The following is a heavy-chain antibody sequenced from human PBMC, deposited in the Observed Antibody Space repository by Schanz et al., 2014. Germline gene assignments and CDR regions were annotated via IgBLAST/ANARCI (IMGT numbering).Heavy chain of an antibody. CDR2: ISGSDGST. J-gene: IGHJ4*02. CDR1: TYHSYV. V-gene: IGHV3-23*01. CDR3: ARGRCYSDYELFEY. D-gene: IGHD5-12*01. Sequence: TYHSYVMHWVRQAPGKRMEWVSSISGSDGSTNYADNVKVRFTISRDNFKITMYMQMRRLRHEDTALHYCARGRCYSDYELFEYWGQTTLNTYSS.